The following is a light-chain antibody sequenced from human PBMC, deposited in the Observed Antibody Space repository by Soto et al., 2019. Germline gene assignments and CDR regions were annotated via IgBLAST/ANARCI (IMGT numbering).Light chain of an antibody. J-gene: IGKJ4*01. V-gene: IGKV1-13*02. CDR2: HAS. Sequence: AIQLTQSPSSLSASVGDRVTITCRASQGISSALAWYQQKPGKAPKLLISHASSLESGVPSRFSGSGSGTDFTLTISSLQPEDFATYHCQQFKTYPTFGGGTKVEIK. CDR3: QQFKTYPT. CDR1: QGISSA.